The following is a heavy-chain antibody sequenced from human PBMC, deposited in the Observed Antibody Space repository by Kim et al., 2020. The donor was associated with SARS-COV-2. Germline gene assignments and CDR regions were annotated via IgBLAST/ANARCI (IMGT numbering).Heavy chain of an antibody. CDR3: AREGANWNSGDLAFDI. D-gene: IGHD1-7*01. CDR1: GGSISSGGYY. CDR2: IYYSGST. J-gene: IGHJ3*02. Sequence: SETLSLTCTVSGGSISSGGYYWSWIRQHPGKGLEWIGYIYYSGSTYYNPSLKSRVTISVDTSKNQFSLKLSSVTAADTAVYYCAREGANWNSGDLAFDIWGQGTMVTVSS. V-gene: IGHV4-31*03.